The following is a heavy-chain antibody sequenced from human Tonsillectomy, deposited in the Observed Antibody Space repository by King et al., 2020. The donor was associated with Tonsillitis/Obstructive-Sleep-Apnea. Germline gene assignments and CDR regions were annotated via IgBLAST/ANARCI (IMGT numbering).Heavy chain of an antibody. J-gene: IGHJ3*02. D-gene: IGHD2-15*01. CDR1: RFTFSSYA. CDR3: AREDGYCSGGSCYSKAFDI. Sequence: QVQLVESGGGVVQPGRSLRLSCAASRFTFSSYAMHWVRQVPGKGLEWVAVISYDGGNKYYADSVKGRFTISRDNSKNTLYLQMNSLRAEDTAGYYCAREDGYCSGGSCYSKAFDIWGQGTMVTVSS. V-gene: IGHV3-30*01. CDR2: ISYDGGNK.